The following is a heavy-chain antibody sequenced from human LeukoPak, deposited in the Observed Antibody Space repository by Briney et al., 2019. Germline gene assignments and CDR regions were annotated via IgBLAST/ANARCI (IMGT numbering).Heavy chain of an antibody. CDR2: ISAYNGNT. V-gene: IGHV1-18*01. Sequence: GSVNVSCKASNYTFTSYGLSWVRQAPGQGREGMGWISAYNGNTNYAQKLKGRVTITTDTSTSTAYMELRSLRSDDTAVYYCATVIRGYFDYWGQGPLVTVSS. D-gene: IGHD2/OR15-2a*01. J-gene: IGHJ4*02. CDR3: ATVIRGYFDY. CDR1: NYTFTSYG.